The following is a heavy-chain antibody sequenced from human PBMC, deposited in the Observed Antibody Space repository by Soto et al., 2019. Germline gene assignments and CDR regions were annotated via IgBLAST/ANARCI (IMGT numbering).Heavy chain of an antibody. CDR1: GYTFTSYA. J-gene: IGHJ4*02. D-gene: IGHD3-22*01. CDR2: INTGNGNT. CDR3: AREGYDSSGYPLGY. V-gene: IGHV1-3*04. Sequence: ASVKVSCKASGYTFTSYAMHWVRQAPGQRLEWMGWINTGNGNTKYSQKFQGRVTITRDTSATTTYMELSSLRSEDTAVYYCAREGYDSSGYPLGYWGQGTLVTVSS.